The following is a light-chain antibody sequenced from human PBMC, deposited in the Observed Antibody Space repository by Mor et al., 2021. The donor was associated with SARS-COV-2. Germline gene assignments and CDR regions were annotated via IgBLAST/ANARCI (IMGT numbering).Light chain of an antibody. Sequence: WYQQKPGQAPRLLIYGAFTRATGNPARFSGGGSGTEFTLTISSLELGDSAVYYCQQFNNWPMTFGQGTRLEIK. CDR2: GAF. V-gene: IGKV3-15*01. J-gene: IGKJ5*01. CDR3: QQFNNWPMT.